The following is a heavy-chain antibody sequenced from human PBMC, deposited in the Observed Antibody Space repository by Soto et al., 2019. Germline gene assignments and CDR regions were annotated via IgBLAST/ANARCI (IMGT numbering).Heavy chain of an antibody. CDR1: GGSISSYY. J-gene: IGHJ5*02. CDR2: IYYSGTT. Sequence: SETLSLTCTVSGGSISSYYWNWIRQPPGKGLEWIGHIYYSGTTSYNPSLKSRVTMSLDMSKNHFSLKLSSVTAADTAVYYCAGRLPSHSFWFGPWGQGTLVTVSS. V-gene: IGHV4-59*08. D-gene: IGHD2-21*01. CDR3: AGRLPSHSFWFGP.